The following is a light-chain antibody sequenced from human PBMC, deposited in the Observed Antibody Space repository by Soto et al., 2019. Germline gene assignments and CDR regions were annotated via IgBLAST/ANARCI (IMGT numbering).Light chain of an antibody. CDR1: QSVTYW. Sequence: DIQMTQSPSTLSASVGDRVTITCRASQSVTYWLAWYQQKPGMAPKLLIHDASSLESGVPSRFRGSGSGKEFNLPHSSLAPGCFATYYCQQYGFSFGPGTKVEI. V-gene: IGKV1-5*01. CDR3: QQYGFS. CDR2: DAS. J-gene: IGKJ3*01.